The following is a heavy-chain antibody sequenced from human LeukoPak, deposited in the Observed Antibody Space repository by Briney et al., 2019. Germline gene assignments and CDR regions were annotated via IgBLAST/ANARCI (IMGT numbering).Heavy chain of an antibody. Sequence: GGSLRLSCAASGFTFSSYEMNWVRQAPGKGLEWVSYISSSGSTISYADSVKGRFTISRDNAKNSLYLQMNSLRAEDTAVYYCARDRVTMVRGVTDVDYYYYGMDVWGQGTTVTVSS. CDR3: ARDRVTMVRGVTDVDYYYYGMDV. CDR1: GFTFSSYE. V-gene: IGHV3-48*03. CDR2: ISSSGSTI. D-gene: IGHD3-10*01. J-gene: IGHJ6*02.